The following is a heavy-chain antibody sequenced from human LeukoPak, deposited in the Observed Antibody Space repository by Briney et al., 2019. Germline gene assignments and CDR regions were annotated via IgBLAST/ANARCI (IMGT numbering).Heavy chain of an antibody. CDR2: INPNSGGT. Sequence: ASVKVSCKASGYTFTDYYLHWVRQAPGQGLEWMGWINPNSGGTNYAQKFQGRVTMTRDTSISTAYMELSRLRSDDTAVYYCARVWDTAMVKDYWGQGTLVTVSS. CDR1: GYTFTDYY. CDR3: ARVWDTAMVKDY. D-gene: IGHD5-18*01. J-gene: IGHJ4*02. V-gene: IGHV1-2*02.